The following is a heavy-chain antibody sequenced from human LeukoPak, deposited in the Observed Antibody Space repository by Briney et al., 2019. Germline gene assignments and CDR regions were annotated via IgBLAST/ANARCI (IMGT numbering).Heavy chain of an antibody. D-gene: IGHD5-18*01. CDR1: GYTFTGYY. Sequence: ASVKVSCKASGYTFTGYYMHWVRQAPGQGLEWMGWINPNSGGTNYAQKFQGRVTMTRDTSISTAYMELSRLRSDDTAVYYCASPTHTAMVSAFDYWGQGTLVTVSS. J-gene: IGHJ4*02. CDR3: ASPTHTAMVSAFDY. V-gene: IGHV1-2*02. CDR2: INPNSGGT.